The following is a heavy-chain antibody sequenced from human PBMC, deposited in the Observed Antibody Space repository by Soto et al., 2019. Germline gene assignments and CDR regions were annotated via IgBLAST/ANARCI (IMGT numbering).Heavy chain of an antibody. CDR2: IRSKAYGGTT. CDR3: TRGQFSRDGYNYGPGAFDI. J-gene: IGHJ3*02. Sequence: GGCLRLSCTASGFTFGDYAMSWVRQAPGKGLEWVGFIRSKAYGGTTEYAASVKGRFTISRDDSKSIAYLQMNSLKTEDTAVYYCTRGQFSRDGYNYGPGAFDIWGQGTMVTVS. V-gene: IGHV3-49*04. CDR1: GFTFGDYA. D-gene: IGHD5-12*01.